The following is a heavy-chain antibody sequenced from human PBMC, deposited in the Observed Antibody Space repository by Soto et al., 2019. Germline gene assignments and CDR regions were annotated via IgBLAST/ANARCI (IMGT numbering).Heavy chain of an antibody. CDR1: GGSITSTSYY. D-gene: IGHD2-21*01. CDR2: IYFSGTA. J-gene: IGHJ5*02. V-gene: IGHV4-39*01. Sequence: LQLQESGPGLVKPSATLSLNCSVSGGSITSTSYYWGWIRQSPGKGLEWLGNIYFSGTAYSTPSLTSRVPVSIDTSKNQFSLPLNSLTAADTAVYYCARGAPGPIPHCSFELWGQGTLVTVSS. CDR3: ARGAPGPIPHCSFEL.